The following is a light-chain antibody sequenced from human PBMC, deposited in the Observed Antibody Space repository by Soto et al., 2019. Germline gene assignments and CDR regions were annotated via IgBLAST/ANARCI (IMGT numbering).Light chain of an antibody. CDR2: EVS. Sequence: QSVLTQPASVSGSPGQSITISCTGTSSDVGGYNYVSWYQHLPGEAPKPILFEVSKRPSGVSDRFSGSKSGNTASLTISGLQAEDEAVYFCNSYTTSSTYVFGSGTKVTVL. J-gene: IGLJ1*01. CDR3: NSYTTSSTYV. V-gene: IGLV2-14*01. CDR1: SSDVGGYNY.